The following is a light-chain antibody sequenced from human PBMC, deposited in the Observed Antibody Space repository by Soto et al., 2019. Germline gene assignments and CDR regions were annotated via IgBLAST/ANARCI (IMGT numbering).Light chain of an antibody. CDR1: NIGSKS. Sequence: SYEPTQPPSVSVAPGQTARITWEGNNIGSKSVHWYQQKPGQAPVLVVYGDSDRPSGTPERFSGSDSGNTATLTIGGVEAGDEADYYCQVWHIISDHVVFGGGTKLTVL. CDR2: GDS. J-gene: IGLJ2*01. CDR3: QVWHIISDHVV. V-gene: IGLV3-21*02.